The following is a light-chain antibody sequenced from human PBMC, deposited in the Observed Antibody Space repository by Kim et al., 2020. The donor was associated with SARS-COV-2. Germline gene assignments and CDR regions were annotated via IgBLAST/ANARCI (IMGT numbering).Light chain of an antibody. CDR1: NSNIGAGYD. J-gene: IGLJ3*02. CDR2: GNT. Sequence: ELTQPPSVSGAPGQRVTISCTGTNSNIGAGYDVHWYQQVPGIAPKLLIYGNTNRPSGVPDRLSGSKSGTSASLAITGLQAEDEADYYCQSYDSSLRGSVFGGGTQLTVL. CDR3: QSYDSSLRGSV. V-gene: IGLV1-40*01.